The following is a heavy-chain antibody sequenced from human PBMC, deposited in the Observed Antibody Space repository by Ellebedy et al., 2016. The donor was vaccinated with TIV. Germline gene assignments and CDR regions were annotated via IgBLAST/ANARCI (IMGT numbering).Heavy chain of an antibody. CDR3: ARARFDP. CDR2: IKQDGSEK. V-gene: IGHV3-7*03. J-gene: IGHJ5*02. CDR1: GFTLSSYW. Sequence: GESLKISXSASGFTLSSYWMHWVRQAPGKGLEWVANIKQDGSEKYYVDSVKGRFTISRDNAKNSLYLQMDSLRAEDTAVYYCARARFDPWGQGTLVTVSS.